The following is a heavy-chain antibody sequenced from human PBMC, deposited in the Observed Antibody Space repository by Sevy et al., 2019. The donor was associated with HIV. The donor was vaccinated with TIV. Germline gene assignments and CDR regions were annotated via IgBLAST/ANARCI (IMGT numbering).Heavy chain of an antibody. J-gene: IGHJ4*02. CDR1: GFTFSSYD. CDR2: ISPTGGTT. CDR3: AKDLEQQLGPDY. D-gene: IGHD6-13*01. Sequence: GGSLRLSCAASGFTFSSYDMSWVRQAPGKGLEWVSGISPTGGTTHYAESVKGRFIISRDNSKKTLFLQMNSLSAEDTALYYCAKDLEQQLGPDYWGQGTQVTVSS. V-gene: IGHV3-23*01.